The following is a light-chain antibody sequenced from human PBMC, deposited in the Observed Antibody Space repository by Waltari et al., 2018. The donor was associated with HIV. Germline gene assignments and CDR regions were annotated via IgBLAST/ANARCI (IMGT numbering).Light chain of an antibody. CDR1: GSNIRSNY. CDR3: AAWDDTLKVYG. CDR2: NDD. V-gene: IGLV1-44*01. Sequence: QSVLAQPPSVSGAPGQRVTISCSGSGSNIRSNYVNWYQQLPVTAPRVLIYNDDPRPSGVPARVSGSKAGTTASLASSGLQSEDEADYYCAAWDDTLKVYGFGTGTKVTVL. J-gene: IGLJ1*01.